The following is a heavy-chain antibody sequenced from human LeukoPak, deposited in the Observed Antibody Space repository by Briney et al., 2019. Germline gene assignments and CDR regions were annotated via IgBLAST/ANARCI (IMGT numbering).Heavy chain of an antibody. Sequence: ETSETLSLTCAVSGGSISSSNWWSWVRQPPGKGLEWIGEIYHSESTNYNPSLKSRVTISVDKSKNQFSLKLSSVTAADTAVYYCARESGLEFDWFPSYYFDYWGQGTLVTVSS. D-gene: IGHD3-9*01. V-gene: IGHV4-4*02. CDR3: ARESGLEFDWFPSYYFDY. CDR1: GGSISSSNW. CDR2: IYHSEST. J-gene: IGHJ4*02.